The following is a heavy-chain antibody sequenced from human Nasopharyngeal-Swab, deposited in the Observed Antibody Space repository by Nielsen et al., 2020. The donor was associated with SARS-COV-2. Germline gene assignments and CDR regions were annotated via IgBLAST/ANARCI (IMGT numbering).Heavy chain of an antibody. CDR2: IYYSGRP. CDR3: ARHFSSGWVYHYGMDV. D-gene: IGHD6-19*01. CDR1: GDSISRDSYY. J-gene: IGHJ6*02. V-gene: IGHV4-39*01. Sequence: SETLSLTCTVSGDSISRDSYYWGWIRQPPGKGLEWIASIYYSGRPYYSAALQSRVTISVDTSKNQFSLKVSSVTAADTAVYYCARHFSSGWVYHYGMDVWGQGTTVTVSS.